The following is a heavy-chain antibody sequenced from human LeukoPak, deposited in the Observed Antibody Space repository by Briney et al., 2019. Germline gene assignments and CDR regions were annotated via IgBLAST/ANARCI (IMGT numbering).Heavy chain of an antibody. V-gene: IGHV3-11*06. Sequence: GGSLRLSCAASGFTFSDYYMSWIRQAPGKGLEWVSYMSSSSSYTNYADSVKGRFTISRDNAKNSLYLQMNSLRAEDTAVYYCARDLSYYYRSGRGFDYWGQGTLVTVSS. CDR3: ARDLSYYYRSGRGFDY. D-gene: IGHD3-10*01. J-gene: IGHJ4*02. CDR1: GFTFSDYY. CDR2: MSSSSSYT.